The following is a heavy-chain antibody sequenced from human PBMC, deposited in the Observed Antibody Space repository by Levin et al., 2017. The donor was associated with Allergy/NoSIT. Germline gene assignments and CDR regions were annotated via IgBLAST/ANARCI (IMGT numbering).Heavy chain of an antibody. CDR1: GASITSYY. V-gene: IGHV4-59*08. Sequence: SQTLSLTCTVSGASITSYYWTWIRQPPGKGLEWIGYIFYSGTTNYNPSLKSRVTISVDTSKNAFSLKVSSVTAADTAVYYCARLTAGAGMDVWGQGTPVTVSS. J-gene: IGHJ6*02. D-gene: IGHD6-19*01. CDR2: IFYSGTT. CDR3: ARLTAGAGMDV.